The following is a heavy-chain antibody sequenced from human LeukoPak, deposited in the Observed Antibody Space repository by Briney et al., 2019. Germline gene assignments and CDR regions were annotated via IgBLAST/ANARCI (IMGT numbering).Heavy chain of an antibody. CDR2: IYYSGTT. CDR3: AREDPQTTVPEGMDV. CDR1: GGSISYYY. J-gene: IGHJ6*02. Sequence: SETLSLTSTVSGGSISYYYWSWLRQSPGEGLEWIGYIYYSGTTNYNPSLKSRVTISVDTSKNQFSLQLRSVTAADTAVYYCAREDPQTTVPEGMDVWGQGTTVTVSS. D-gene: IGHD4-17*01. V-gene: IGHV4-59*01.